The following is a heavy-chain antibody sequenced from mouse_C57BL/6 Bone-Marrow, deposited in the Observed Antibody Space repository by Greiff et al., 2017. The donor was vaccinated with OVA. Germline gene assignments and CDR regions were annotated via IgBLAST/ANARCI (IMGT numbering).Heavy chain of an antibody. J-gene: IGHJ1*03. Sequence: VQLQQPGAELVKPGASVKLSCKASGYTFTSYWMQWVKQRPGQGLEWIGEIDPSDSYTNYNQKFKGKATLTVDTSSSTAYMQLSSLTSEDSAVYYCARWDYGSSYVDFDVWGTGTTVTVSS. CDR2: IDPSDSYT. CDR3: ARWDYGSSYVDFDV. D-gene: IGHD1-1*01. CDR1: GYTFTSYW. V-gene: IGHV1-50*01.